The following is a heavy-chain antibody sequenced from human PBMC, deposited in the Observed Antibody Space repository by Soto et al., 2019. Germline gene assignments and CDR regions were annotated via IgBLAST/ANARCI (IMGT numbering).Heavy chain of an antibody. D-gene: IGHD6-13*01. V-gene: IGHV3-11*06. J-gene: IGHJ4*02. CDR1: GFTFSDYY. Sequence: PGGSLRLSCAASGFTFSDYYMSWIRQAPGKGLEWVSYISSSSSYTNYADSVKGRFTISRDNAKNSLYLQMNSLRAEDTAVYYCARDSPRGSAAGTFPYGYWGQGTLVTVSS. CDR2: ISSSSSYT. CDR3: ARDSPRGSAAGTFPYGY.